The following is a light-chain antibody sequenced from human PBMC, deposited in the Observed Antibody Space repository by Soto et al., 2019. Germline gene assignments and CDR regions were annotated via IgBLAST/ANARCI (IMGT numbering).Light chain of an antibody. V-gene: IGKV3-11*01. J-gene: IGKJ1*01. CDR3: QQRSNWQT. CDR2: DAS. Sequence: EIVLTQSPATLSLSPGERATLSCRASQSVSSYLAWYQQKPGQAPRLLIYDASNRATGIPARFSGGGAGTDVTHTISSLEAEDFAVYYCQQRSNWQTFGQGTKVEIK. CDR1: QSVSSY.